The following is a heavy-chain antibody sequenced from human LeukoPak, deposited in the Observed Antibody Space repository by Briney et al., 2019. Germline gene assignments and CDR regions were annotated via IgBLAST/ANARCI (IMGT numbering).Heavy chain of an antibody. Sequence: ASVKVSCKASGYTFTSYGISWVRQAPGQGLEWMGWISAYNGNTNYAQKLQGRVTMTTDTSTSTAYMELRSLRSDDTAVYYCARDFDSGLSITTVRGVIYDYWGQGTLVTVSS. V-gene: IGHV1-18*04. CDR1: GYTFTSYG. D-gene: IGHD3-10*01. CDR3: ARDFDSGLSITTVRGVIYDY. CDR2: ISAYNGNT. J-gene: IGHJ4*02.